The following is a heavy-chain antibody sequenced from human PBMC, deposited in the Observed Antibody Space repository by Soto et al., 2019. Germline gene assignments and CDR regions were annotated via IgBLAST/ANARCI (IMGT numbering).Heavy chain of an antibody. CDR1: GFTFGDYA. Sequence: GPRVLSCTAPGFTFGDYAMGWFRQAPGKGLEWVGFIRSKAYGGTTEYAASVKGRFTISRDDSKSIAYLQMNSRKTEDTAVYYCTSGSRTYYFDYWGQGTMVTVSS. J-gene: IGHJ4*02. V-gene: IGHV3-49*03. CDR2: IRSKAYGGTT. CDR3: TSGSRTYYFDY.